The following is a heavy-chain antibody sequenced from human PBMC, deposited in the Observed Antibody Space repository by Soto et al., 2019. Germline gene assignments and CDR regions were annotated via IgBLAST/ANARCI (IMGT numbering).Heavy chain of an antibody. V-gene: IGHV4-34*01. D-gene: IGHD1-1*01. CDR2: ISHSGST. CDR1: SGPFSGYY. CDR3: AISYITNDAFDI. J-gene: IGHJ3*02. Sequence: QVQLQQWGAGLLKPSETLSLTCAVSSGPFSGYYWSWIRQSPGKGLEWIGEISHSGSTKYNPSLKSRVTISVDTSKNQFSLKLSSVTAADTAVYYCAISYITNDAFDIWGQGTLVTVSS.